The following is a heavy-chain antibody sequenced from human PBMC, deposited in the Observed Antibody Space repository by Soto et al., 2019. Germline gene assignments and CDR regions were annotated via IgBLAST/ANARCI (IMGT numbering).Heavy chain of an antibody. V-gene: IGHV1-69*12. CDR1: GGTFSSYA. CDR3: ARESRYCSGGSCYFLPGIDY. CDR2: IIHIFGTA. J-gene: IGHJ4*02. Sequence: QVQLVQSGAEVKKPGSSVKVSCKASGGTFSSYAISWVRQAPGQGLESMGGIIHIFGTANYAQKFQGRVTITADESTSTAYRELSSLRSEDTAVYYCARESRYCSGGSCYFLPGIDYWGQGTLVTVSS. D-gene: IGHD2-15*01.